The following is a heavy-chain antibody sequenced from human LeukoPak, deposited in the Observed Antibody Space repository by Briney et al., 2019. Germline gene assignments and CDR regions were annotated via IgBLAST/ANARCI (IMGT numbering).Heavy chain of an antibody. CDR3: AKDYGDQNTHYYYGMDV. J-gene: IGHJ6*02. CDR2: ISGSGGST. Sequence: GGSLRLSCAASGFTFSSYAMSWVRQAPGKGLEWVSAISGSGGSTYYADSVKGRFTISRDNSKNTLYLQMNSLRAEDTAVYYCAKDYGDQNTHYYYGMDVWGQGTTVTVSS. V-gene: IGHV3-23*01. CDR1: GFTFSSYA. D-gene: IGHD4-17*01.